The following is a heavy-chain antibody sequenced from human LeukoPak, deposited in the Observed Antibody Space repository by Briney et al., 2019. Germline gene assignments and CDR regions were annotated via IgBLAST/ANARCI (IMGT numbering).Heavy chain of an antibody. Sequence: KYGESLKISCKGSGYSFPNYWIGWVRQMPGKGLEWIGIVYPATSDTTYSPSFQGQVTISADKSSSTAYLQWSSLKASDTAIYYCARPKTLGGYNYEFEFWGQGTLVTVSS. CDR2: VYPATSDT. V-gene: IGHV5-51*01. CDR3: ARPKTLGGYNYEFEF. J-gene: IGHJ4*02. D-gene: IGHD5-18*01. CDR1: GYSFPNYW.